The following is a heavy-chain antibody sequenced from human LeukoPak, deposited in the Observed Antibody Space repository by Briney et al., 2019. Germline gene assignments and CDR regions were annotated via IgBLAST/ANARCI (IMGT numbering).Heavy chain of an antibody. CDR3: AEDLSITIFGVVLADAFDI. CDR2: ISGSGVSP. V-gene: IGHV3-23*01. J-gene: IGHJ3*02. CDR1: GFTFSSYA. D-gene: IGHD3-3*01. Sequence: GGSLRLSCAASGFTFSSYAMSWVRQAPGKGLEWVSGISGSGVSPYFADSVKLPFSISTDYSNITLYLQMTSLRSEDTAVYYCAEDLSITIFGVVLADAFDIWGQGTMVTVSS.